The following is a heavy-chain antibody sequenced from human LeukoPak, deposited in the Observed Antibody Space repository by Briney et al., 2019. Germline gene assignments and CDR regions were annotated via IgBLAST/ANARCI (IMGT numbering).Heavy chain of an antibody. CDR2: IIPIFGTA. D-gene: IGHD5-18*01. CDR1: GGTFSSYA. V-gene: IGHV1-69*13. CDR3: ARDRGWAGYTYGFYY. Sequence: GASVKVSCKASGGTFSSYAISWVRQAPGQGLEWMGGIIPIFGTANYAQKFQGRVTITADESTSTAYMELSSLRSEDTAAYYCARDRGWAGYTYGFYYWGQGTLVTVSS. J-gene: IGHJ4*02.